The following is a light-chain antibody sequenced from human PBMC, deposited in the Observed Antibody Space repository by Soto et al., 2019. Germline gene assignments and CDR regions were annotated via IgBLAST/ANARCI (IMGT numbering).Light chain of an antibody. CDR2: AAS. CDR1: QDIRDD. V-gene: IGKV1-17*01. J-gene: IGKJ2*01. Sequence: DIQMTQSPSSLASSVGDRVTITCLSSQDIRDDLGWYQQKPGRAPKRLIYAASSLQSGVPSRFSGSGSGTEFTLTISSLQPGDFASYHCLQHHGYPYTFGQGTKVDIK. CDR3: LQHHGYPYT.